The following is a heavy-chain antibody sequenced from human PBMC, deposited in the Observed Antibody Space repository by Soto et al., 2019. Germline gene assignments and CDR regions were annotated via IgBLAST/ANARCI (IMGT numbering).Heavy chain of an antibody. D-gene: IGHD3-22*01. Sequence: QMQLQESGPGLVKPSETLSLTCTVSGGSISDNDYYWSWIRQPPGKGLEWIGTISHTGTAYYNPTLESRVAVSVGTSENQFSLNLSSVTAADTAVYYCARLAYDANGFTVYGDDAFDLWGQGTMVTVSS. CDR2: ISHTGTA. V-gene: IGHV4-39*01. J-gene: IGHJ3*01. CDR3: ARLAYDANGFTVYGDDAFDL. CDR1: GGSISDNDYY.